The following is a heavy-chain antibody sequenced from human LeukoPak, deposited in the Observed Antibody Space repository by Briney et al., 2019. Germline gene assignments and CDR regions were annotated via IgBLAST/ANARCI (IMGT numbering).Heavy chain of an antibody. Sequence: GSLRLSCVASGFTFSSYAMSWVRQAPGKGLEWVSAISGSGGSTYYADSVKGRFTISRDNSKNTLYLQMNSLRAEDTAVYYCAKDPDGSGIYFDYWGQGTLVTVSS. D-gene: IGHD3-10*01. J-gene: IGHJ4*02. CDR2: ISGSGGST. CDR3: AKDPDGSGIYFDY. V-gene: IGHV3-23*01. CDR1: GFTFSSYA.